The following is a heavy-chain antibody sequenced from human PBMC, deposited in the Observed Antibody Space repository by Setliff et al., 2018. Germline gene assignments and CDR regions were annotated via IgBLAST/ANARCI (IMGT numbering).Heavy chain of an antibody. D-gene: IGHD5-18*01. Sequence: GESLKISCKASGYRFTSQWIAWVRQTPGRGLEWMGIIYPADSDTTYSPSFQGQVTISVDKSLSTAYLQWSSLKASDSGKYYCARRGYGGYIYGSFDSWGQGTLVTVSS. CDR2: IYPADSDT. V-gene: IGHV5-51*01. J-gene: IGHJ5*01. CDR1: GYRFTSQW. CDR3: ARRGYGGYIYGSFDS.